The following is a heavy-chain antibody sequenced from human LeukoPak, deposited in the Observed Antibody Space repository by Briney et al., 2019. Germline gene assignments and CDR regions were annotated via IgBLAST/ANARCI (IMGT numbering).Heavy chain of an antibody. V-gene: IGHV3-7*01. J-gene: IGHJ4*02. CDR2: IKKDGSEK. Sequence: GGSLRLSCAASGFTFSSYWMSWVSQVPGKGQEWVANIKKDGSEKYYVDSVKGRFTISRDNAKNSLYLQMNRLRAEDTAVYYCAGVFDYDSSGYYYDPHFDYWGQGTLVTVSS. CDR3: AGVFDYDSSGYYYDPHFDY. CDR1: GFTFSSYW. D-gene: IGHD3-22*01.